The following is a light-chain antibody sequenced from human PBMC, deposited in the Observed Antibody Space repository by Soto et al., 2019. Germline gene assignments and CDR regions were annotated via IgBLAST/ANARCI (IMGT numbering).Light chain of an antibody. V-gene: IGKV1-5*03. CDR1: QSISSW. Sequence: DIQMTQSPSTLSASVGDRVTITCRASQSISSWLAWYQQKPGKAPKSLIYTASSLESGVPSRFSGSGSGTEFTLTISSLQPDDFATYYCQQYNSYPWTFDQGTKVEIK. J-gene: IGKJ1*01. CDR2: TAS. CDR3: QQYNSYPWT.